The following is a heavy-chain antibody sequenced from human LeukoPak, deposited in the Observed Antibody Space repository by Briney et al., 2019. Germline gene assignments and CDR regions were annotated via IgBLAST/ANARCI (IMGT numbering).Heavy chain of an antibody. CDR3: ARDNCSSTSCSIDP. V-gene: IGHV4-59*12. J-gene: IGHJ5*02. Sequence: SETLSLTCTVSGGSISSYSWSWIRQPPGKGLEWIGYIYYSGSTNYNPSLKSRVTISLDTSKNQFSLKLSSVTAADTAVYYCARDNCSSTSCSIDPWGQGTLVTVSS. D-gene: IGHD2-2*01. CDR1: GGSISSYS. CDR2: IYYSGST.